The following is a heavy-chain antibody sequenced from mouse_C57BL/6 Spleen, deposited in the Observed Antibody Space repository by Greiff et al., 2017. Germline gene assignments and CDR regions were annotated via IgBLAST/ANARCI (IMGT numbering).Heavy chain of an antibody. V-gene: IGHV1-69*01. Sequence: QVQLQQPGAELVMPGASVKLSCKASGYTFTSYWMHWVKQRPGQGLEWIGEIDPSDSYTNYNQKFKGKSTLTVDKSSSTAYMQLSSLTSEDSAVYYCARPGTGAMDYWGQGTSVTVSS. CDR3: ARPGTGAMDY. D-gene: IGHD4-1*01. CDR2: IDPSDSYT. J-gene: IGHJ4*01. CDR1: GYTFTSYW.